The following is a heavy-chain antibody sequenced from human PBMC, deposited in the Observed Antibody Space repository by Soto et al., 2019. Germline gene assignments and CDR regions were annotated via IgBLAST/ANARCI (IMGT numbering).Heavy chain of an antibody. CDR1: GYTFTTEV. CDR3: ARDGSGRAIFHY. CDR2: TSAYSGNT. D-gene: IGHD6-19*01. Sequence: QVQLVQSGGEVKEPGPSVWVSCRASGYTFTTEVISWLRQAPGQGLEWMGWTSAYSGNTNFAQKFQGRVTMTTDTSTSTAYMELRSLRSDYTAVYYCARDGSGRAIFHYWGPGTLVTVSS. J-gene: IGHJ4*02. V-gene: IGHV1-18*01.